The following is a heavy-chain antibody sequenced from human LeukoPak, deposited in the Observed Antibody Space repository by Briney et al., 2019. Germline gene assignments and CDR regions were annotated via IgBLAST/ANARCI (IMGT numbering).Heavy chain of an antibody. CDR2: ISAYNGNT. V-gene: IGHV1-18*01. D-gene: IGHD2-15*01. Sequence: ASVTVSCKASGYTFTSYSISWVRQAPGQGLEWMGWISAYNGNTIYAQKVKGRVTMTTDTSTSTAYMELRSLKSDDTAVYYCARASYCSGDSCYCDYWGQGTLVIVSS. J-gene: IGHJ4*02. CDR1: GYTFTSYS. CDR3: ARASYCSGDSCYCDY.